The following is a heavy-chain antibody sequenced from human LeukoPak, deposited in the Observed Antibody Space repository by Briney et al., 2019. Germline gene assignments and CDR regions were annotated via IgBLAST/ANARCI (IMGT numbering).Heavy chain of an antibody. D-gene: IGHD1-7*01. CDR3: AKRRGLELTYYYYMDV. J-gene: IGHJ6*03. V-gene: IGHV3-23*01. CDR1: GFTFSSYA. Sequence: GGSLRLSCAASGFTFSSYAMNWVRQAPGKGLEWVSSINNSGGRTYYADSVKGRFTISRDNSKNTLYLQMNSLRAEDTAVYYRAKRRGLELTYYYYMDVWGKGTTVTVSS. CDR2: INNSGGRT.